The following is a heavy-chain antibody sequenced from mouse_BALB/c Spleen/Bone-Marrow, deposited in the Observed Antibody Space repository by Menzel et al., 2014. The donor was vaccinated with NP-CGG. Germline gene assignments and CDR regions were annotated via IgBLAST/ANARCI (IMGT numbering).Heavy chain of an antibody. D-gene: IGHD2-3*01. CDR3: TRDDGYFDY. CDR1: GFTFSNYW. CDR2: IRLKSNNYAT. J-gene: IGHJ2*01. Sequence: EVKVEESGGGLVQPGGSMKLSCVASGFTFSNYWMNWVRQSPEKGLEWVAEIRLKSNNYATHYAESVKGRCSISRDDSKSSVYLQMNNLRAEDTGIYYCTRDDGYFDYWGQGTTLTVSS. V-gene: IGHV6-6*02.